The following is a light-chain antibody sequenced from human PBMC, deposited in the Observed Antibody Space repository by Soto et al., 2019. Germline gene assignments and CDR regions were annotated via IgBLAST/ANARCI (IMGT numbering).Light chain of an antibody. CDR1: QSFRGL. CDR2: DAY. V-gene: IGKV3-11*01. J-gene: IGKJ5*01. CDR3: QQRHMWPIT. Sequence: EVVLTQSPVTRSLSPGERATLACRAIQSFRGLLAWYQQKPGRAPRLLIYDAYNRATGIPPRFSGSGSGTDFTLTISSLEPEDSAVYYCQQRHMWPITFGQGTRLEIK.